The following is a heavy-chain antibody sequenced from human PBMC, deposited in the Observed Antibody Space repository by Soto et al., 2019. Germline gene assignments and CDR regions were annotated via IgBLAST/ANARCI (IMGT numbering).Heavy chain of an antibody. D-gene: IGHD6-19*01. CDR1: GFSFSSYS. CDR2: ISSSKTYI. CDR3: VRDSGWAFDI. V-gene: IGHV3-48*02. Sequence: EVQLVESGGGLVQPGQSLRVSCAASGFSFSSYSMNWVRQAPGKGLEWISYISSSKTYIWYAHSVKGRFTISRDNAKNSLSLQMNSLRDEDTAVYYCVRDSGWAFDIWGLGTMVTVSS. J-gene: IGHJ3*02.